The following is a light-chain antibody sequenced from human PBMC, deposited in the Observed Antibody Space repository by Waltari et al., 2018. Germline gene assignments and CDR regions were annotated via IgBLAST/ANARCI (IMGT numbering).Light chain of an antibody. CDR2: DVN. J-gene: IGLJ2*01. CDR3: CSYAGSTTLVL. Sequence: QSALTKPASVSGSPGQSITISCTGTSSDVGAYNYVPWYQQHPGKAPKFIIYDVNKRPSGVSNRYSGSKSGNTASLTISGLQAEDEADYYCCSYAGSTTLVLFGGGTKLTVL. V-gene: IGLV2-23*02. CDR1: SSDVGAYNY.